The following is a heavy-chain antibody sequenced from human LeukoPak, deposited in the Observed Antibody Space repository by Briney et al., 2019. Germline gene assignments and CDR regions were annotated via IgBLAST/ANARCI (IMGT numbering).Heavy chain of an antibody. J-gene: IGHJ4*02. V-gene: IGHV4-59*01. D-gene: IGHD6-13*01. Sequence: SETLSLTCTVSGASISSYYWSWIRQPPGKGLEWIGYIYYSGSTHYNPSLKSRFTISRDTSKNQFSLRLSSMTAADTAVYYCESGTYPADGKDHQFDYWGQGTMVTVSS. CDR2: IYYSGST. CDR3: ESGTYPADGKDHQFDY. CDR1: GASISSYY.